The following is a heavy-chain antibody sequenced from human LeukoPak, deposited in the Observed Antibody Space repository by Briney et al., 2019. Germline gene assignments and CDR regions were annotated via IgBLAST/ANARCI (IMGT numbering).Heavy chain of an antibody. D-gene: IGHD2-2*01. CDR3: AKIVVPAAILNWFDP. J-gene: IGHJ5*02. CDR1: GFTFSSYG. V-gene: IGHV3-30*18. CDR2: ISYDGSNK. Sequence: GGSLRHSCAASGFTFSSYGMHWVRQAPGKGLEWVAVISYDGSNKYYADSVKGRFTISRDNSKNTLYLQMNSLRAEDTAVYYCAKIVVPAAILNWFDPWGQGTLVTVSS.